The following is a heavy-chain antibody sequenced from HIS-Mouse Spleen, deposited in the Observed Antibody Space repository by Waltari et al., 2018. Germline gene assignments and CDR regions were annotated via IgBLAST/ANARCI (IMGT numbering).Heavy chain of an antibody. J-gene: IGHJ3*02. V-gene: IGHV4-38-2*02. CDR1: GYSISSGYY. D-gene: IGHD6-19*01. CDR3: ARSYSSGWYDAFDI. Sequence: QVQLQESGPGLVTPSETLSLTCTASGYSISSGYYWGWIRPPTGKGLEWIGSIYHSGSTYYNPSLKSRVTISVDTSKNQFSLKLSSVTAADTAVYYCARSYSSGWYDAFDIWGQGTMVTVSS. CDR2: IYHSGST.